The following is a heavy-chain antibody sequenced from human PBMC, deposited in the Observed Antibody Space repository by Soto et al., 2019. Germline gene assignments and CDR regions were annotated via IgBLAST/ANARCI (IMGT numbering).Heavy chain of an antibody. D-gene: IGHD1-1*01. CDR1: GGYISSGNYY. Sequence: PSETLSLTCNVSGGYISSGNYYWSWIRQSPGKGLEWIGHIYYGGTTFYNPSLKSRVSISEDASKNQFSLKLNSVTAADTAIYFCSSCQQQGDLVDYCGQGSLVTGSS. V-gene: IGHV4-30-4*01. CDR2: IYYGGTT. CDR3: SSCQQQGDLVDY. J-gene: IGHJ4*02.